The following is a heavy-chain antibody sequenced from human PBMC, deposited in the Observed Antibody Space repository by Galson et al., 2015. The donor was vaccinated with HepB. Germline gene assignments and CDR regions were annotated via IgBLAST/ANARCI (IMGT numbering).Heavy chain of an antibody. D-gene: IGHD2-21*01. J-gene: IGHJ3*02. CDR2: ISRIYGNT. CDR1: GFTFGSYA. Sequence: SLRLSCAAPGFTFGSYAMNWVHQAPGKGHEWVSTISRIYGNTYHADSVKGRFTISRDNSKNTLYLQMNSLRAEDTDVYYCAKPQVPRSIPDAFDIWGQWTMVTVSS. CDR3: AKPQVPRSIPDAFDI. V-gene: IGHV3-23*01.